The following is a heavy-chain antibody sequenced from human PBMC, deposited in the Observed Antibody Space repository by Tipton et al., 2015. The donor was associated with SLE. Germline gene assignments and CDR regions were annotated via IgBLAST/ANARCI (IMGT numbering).Heavy chain of an antibody. CDR2: IHDSGSS. Sequence: TLSLTCAVNGDSSSGYYWSWIRQSPGKALEWIGDIHDSGSSIYNPSLKSRVSMSVDTSKNQFSLKLPSVTAADTAVYFCARIAIAPAMGEYYFDSWGQGTLVTVSS. J-gene: IGHJ4*02. V-gene: IGHV4-34*01. D-gene: IGHD2-2*01. CDR3: ARIAIAPAMGEYYFDS. CDR1: GDSSSGYY.